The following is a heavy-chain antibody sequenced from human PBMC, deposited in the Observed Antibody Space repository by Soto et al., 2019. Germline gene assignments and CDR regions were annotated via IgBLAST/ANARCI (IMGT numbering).Heavy chain of an antibody. CDR2: IYYSGST. V-gene: IGHV4-39*01. CDR1: GGSISSSSYY. D-gene: IGHD2-15*01. Sequence: SETLSLTCTVSGGSISSSSYYWGWIRQPPGKGLEWIGSIYYSGSTYYNPSLKSRVTISVDTSKNQFSLKLSSVTAADTAVYYCARLLVVVVIDSDGMDVWGKGTTVTVSS. CDR3: ARLLVVVVIDSDGMDV. J-gene: IGHJ6*04.